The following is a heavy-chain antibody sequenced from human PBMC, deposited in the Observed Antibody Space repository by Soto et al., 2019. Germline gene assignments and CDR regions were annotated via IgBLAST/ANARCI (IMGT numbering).Heavy chain of an antibody. V-gene: IGHV4-61*01. J-gene: IGHJ3*02. CDR2: IYYSGST. Sequence: SETLSLTCTVSGGSLTSGSYYWSWIRQPTGKGLEWIGNIYYSGSTNYNPSLKSRVTISVDTSKNQFSLKLSSVTAADTAVYYCARRYGRAFDIWGQGTMVTVSS. CDR1: GGSLTSGSYY. D-gene: IGHD4-17*01. CDR3: ARRYGRAFDI.